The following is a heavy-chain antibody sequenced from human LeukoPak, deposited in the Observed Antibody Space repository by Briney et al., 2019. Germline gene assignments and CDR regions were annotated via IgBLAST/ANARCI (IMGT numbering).Heavy chain of an antibody. Sequence: ASVKVSCKASGGTFSSYAISWVRQAPGQGLEWMGGIIPIFGTANYAQKFQGRVTITADESTSTAYMELSSLRSEDTAVYYRAKAVAGYFDYWGQGTLVTVSS. CDR1: GGTFSSYA. CDR2: IIPIFGTA. D-gene: IGHD6-19*01. V-gene: IGHV1-69*13. J-gene: IGHJ4*02. CDR3: AKAVAGYFDY.